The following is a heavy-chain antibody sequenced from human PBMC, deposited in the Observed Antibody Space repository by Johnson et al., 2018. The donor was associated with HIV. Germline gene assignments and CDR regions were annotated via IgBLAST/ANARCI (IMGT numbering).Heavy chain of an antibody. CDR2: IWYDGSNK. V-gene: IGHV3-33*01. CDR3: ARVGRTLVPVPRGAFDI. CDR1: GFTLSKHA. D-gene: IGHD6-6*01. J-gene: IGHJ3*02. Sequence: QVQLVESGGRVVQPGRSLRLSCAASGFTLSKHAMHWVRQAPGKGLEWVTVIWYDGSNKHYADSVKGRFTISRDNSKNTLYLQMNSLRAEDTAVYYCARVGRTLVPVPRGAFDIWGQGTMVTVSS.